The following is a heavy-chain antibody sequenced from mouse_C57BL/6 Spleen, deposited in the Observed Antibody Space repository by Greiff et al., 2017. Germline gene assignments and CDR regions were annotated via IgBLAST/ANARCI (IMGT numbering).Heavy chain of an antibody. V-gene: IGHV5-4*01. Sequence: EVQVVESGGGLVKPGGSLKLSCAASGFTFSSYAMSWVRQTPEKRLEWVATISDGGSYTYYPDNVKGRFTISRDNAKNNLYLQMSHLKSEDTAMYYCARARMVQYYFDYWGQGTTLTVSS. CDR2: ISDGGSYT. CDR1: GFTFSSYA. CDR3: ARARMVQYYFDY. J-gene: IGHJ2*01. D-gene: IGHD2-10*02.